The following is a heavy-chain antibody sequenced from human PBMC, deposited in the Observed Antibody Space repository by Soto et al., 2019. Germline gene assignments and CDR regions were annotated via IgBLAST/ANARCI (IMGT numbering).Heavy chain of an antibody. V-gene: IGHV1-2*04. J-gene: IGHJ6*03. CDR1: GYAFSQFY. Sequence: QVQLVQSGAEVKKPGASVKVSCKASGYAFSQFYIHWMRQAPGQGLEWMGWINPDSGRTKFVQNFQGSVTMTRDTSIKTVYMELRGLRSDATAVYYWARESGVTTATLDYYYFYMDFWGKGTTVTVSS. D-gene: IGHD4-17*01. CDR2: INPDSGRT. CDR3: ARESGVTTATLDYYYFYMDF.